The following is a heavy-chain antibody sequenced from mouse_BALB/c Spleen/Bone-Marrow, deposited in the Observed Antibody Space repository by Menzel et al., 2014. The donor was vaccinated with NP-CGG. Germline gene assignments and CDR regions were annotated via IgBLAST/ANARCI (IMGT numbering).Heavy chain of an antibody. V-gene: IGHV14-3*02. CDR2: IDTANGNT. Sequence: EVQLVESGAELVKPGASVKLSCTASGFNIKDTYMHWVKQRPEQGLEWIGRIDTANGNTKYDPKFQGKATITADTSSNTAYLQLSSLTSEDTAVYYCARYGNGLMDYWGQGPSGTVSS. CDR3: ARYGNGLMDY. J-gene: IGHJ4*01. CDR1: GFNIKDTY. D-gene: IGHD2-1*01.